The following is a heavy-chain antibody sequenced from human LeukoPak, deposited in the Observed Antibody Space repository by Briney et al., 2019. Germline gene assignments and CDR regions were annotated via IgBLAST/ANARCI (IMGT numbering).Heavy chain of an antibody. J-gene: IGHJ4*02. CDR1: GGSISSYY. CDR2: IYTSGST. Sequence: SETLSLTCTVSGGSISSYYWSWIRQPAGKGLEWIGRIYTSGSTNYNPSLKSRVTMSVDTSKNQFSLKLSSVTAADTAVYYCARGALWFGEFNYFDYWGQGTLVTVYS. D-gene: IGHD3-10*01. V-gene: IGHV4-4*07. CDR3: ARGALWFGEFNYFDY.